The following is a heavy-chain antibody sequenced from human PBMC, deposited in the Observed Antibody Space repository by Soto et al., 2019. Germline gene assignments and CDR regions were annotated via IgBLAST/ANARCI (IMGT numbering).Heavy chain of an antibody. Sequence: SETLSLTCSVSGVSVSSDDYYWNWIRQPPGKGLEWIGYNHIRGRTNYNPSLGSRVAISLDTSKNQFSLTLTSVTAADTAIYYCARILDINSWPLDFWGQGTLVTVSS. CDR3: ARILDINSWPLDF. CDR2: NHIRGRT. J-gene: IGHJ4*02. D-gene: IGHD1-26*01. V-gene: IGHV4-61*08. CDR1: GVSVSSDDYY.